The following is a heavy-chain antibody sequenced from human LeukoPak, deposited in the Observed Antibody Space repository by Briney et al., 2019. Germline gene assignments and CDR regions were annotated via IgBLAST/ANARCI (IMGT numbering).Heavy chain of an antibody. CDR1: GYTFTSYG. Sequence: AAVKVSCKASGYTFTSYGFSWVRQAPGQGLEWMGLISAYNGNTNYAQKLQGRVTMTTDTSTSTAYMELRSLRSDDTAVYYCARDGERDCSSTSCYPDYWGQGTLVTVSS. CDR2: ISAYNGNT. CDR3: ARDGERDCSSTSCYPDY. V-gene: IGHV1-18*01. D-gene: IGHD2-2*01. J-gene: IGHJ4*02.